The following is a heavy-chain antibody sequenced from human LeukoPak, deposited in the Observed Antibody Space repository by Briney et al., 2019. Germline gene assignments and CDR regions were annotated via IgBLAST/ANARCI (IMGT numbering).Heavy chain of an antibody. J-gene: IGHJ4*02. Sequence: GGSLRLSCAASGFTFSNYTMNWVRQAPGKGLEWVSSIDSSSNFIYYADSVKGRFTISRDNAKNSLFLQMNSLRAEDTAVYYCARFALKTPPTDWGQGTLVTVSS. CDR2: IDSSSNFI. CDR3: ARFALKTPPTD. V-gene: IGHV3-21*01. CDR1: GFTFSNYT.